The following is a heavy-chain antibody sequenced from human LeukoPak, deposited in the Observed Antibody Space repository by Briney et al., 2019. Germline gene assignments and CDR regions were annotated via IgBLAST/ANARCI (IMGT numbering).Heavy chain of an antibody. CDR1: GFTFSSYS. CDR3: TNSNWYIRN. V-gene: IGHV3-74*01. J-gene: IGHJ4*02. Sequence: GGSLRLSCAASGFTFSSYSMHWVRQAPREGLVWVSRIGTDGSTTGYADSVKGRFTISRDNVKNTVYLQMNSLRVEDTAVYYCTNSNWYIRNWGQGTLVTVSS. CDR2: IGTDGSTT. D-gene: IGHD1/OR15-1a*01.